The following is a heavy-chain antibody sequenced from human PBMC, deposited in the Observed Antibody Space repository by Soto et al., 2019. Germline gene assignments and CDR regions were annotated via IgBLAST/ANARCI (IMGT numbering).Heavy chain of an antibody. CDR3: AREGALGNFEY. J-gene: IGHJ4*02. V-gene: IGHV4-31*03. Sequence: TLSLTCTVSGGSFSRGGYYWSWIRQHPGKGLEWIGYIYYSGNTSYNPSLKSRVIISVDTSKNQFSLKLRSVTAADTAVYYCAREGALGNFEYWGQGTLVTVSS. CDR2: IYYSGNT. D-gene: IGHD3-16*01. CDR1: GGSFSRGGYY.